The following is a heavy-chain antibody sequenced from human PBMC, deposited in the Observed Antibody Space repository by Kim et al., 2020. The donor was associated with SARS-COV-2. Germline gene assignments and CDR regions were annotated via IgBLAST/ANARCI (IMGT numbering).Heavy chain of an antibody. J-gene: IGHJ4*02. Sequence: GGSLRLSCAASGFTFTNYWMHWFRQVPGKGLVWVSGINTDGSNTNYADSVKGRFTISRDNAKNTLYMQMNSLRDEDTALYFCGRCDYIASSVGCWGQGTLV. CDR2: INTDGSNT. CDR1: GFTFTNYW. D-gene: IGHD6-6*01. CDR3: GRCDYIASSVGC. V-gene: IGHV3-74*01.